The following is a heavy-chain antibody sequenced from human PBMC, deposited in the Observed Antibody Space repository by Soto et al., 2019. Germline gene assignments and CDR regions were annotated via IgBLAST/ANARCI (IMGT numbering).Heavy chain of an antibody. CDR3: AKVSYYYDSSGYYYFDY. Sequence: GGSLRLSCAASGFTFSSYAMSWVRQAPGKGLEWVSAISGSGGSTYYADSVKGRFTISRDNSKNTLYLQMNSLRAEDTDVYYCAKVSYYYDSSGYYYFDYWGQGTLVTVSS. CDR1: GFTFSSYA. D-gene: IGHD3-22*01. V-gene: IGHV3-23*01. CDR2: ISGSGGST. J-gene: IGHJ4*02.